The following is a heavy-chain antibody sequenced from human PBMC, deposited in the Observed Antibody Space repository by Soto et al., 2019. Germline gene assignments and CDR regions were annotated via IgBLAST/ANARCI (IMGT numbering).Heavy chain of an antibody. CDR2: INAGNGNT. CDR1: GYTFTSYA. Sequence: ASVKVSCKASGYTFTSYAMHWVRQAPGQRREWMGWINAGNGNTKYSQKFQGRVTITRDTSASTAYMDLSSLRSEDTAVYYCARSTVTTLSDPDYWVQGTPVTVSS. J-gene: IGHJ4*02. V-gene: IGHV1-3*01. CDR3: ARSTVTTLSDPDY. D-gene: IGHD4-17*01.